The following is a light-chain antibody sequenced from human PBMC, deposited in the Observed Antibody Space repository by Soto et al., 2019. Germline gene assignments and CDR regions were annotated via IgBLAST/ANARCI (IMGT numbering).Light chain of an antibody. CDR1: ISDVGAYNY. CDR3: SSYTRSRSLV. Sequence: QSALTQPASLSGSPGQSITISCTGTISDVGAYNYVSWYQQHPGKAPKLMIYEVSNRPSGVSHRFSGSKSDNTASLTISGLQTDDEADYYCSSYTRSRSLVFGTGTKVNV. CDR2: EVS. V-gene: IGLV2-14*01. J-gene: IGLJ1*01.